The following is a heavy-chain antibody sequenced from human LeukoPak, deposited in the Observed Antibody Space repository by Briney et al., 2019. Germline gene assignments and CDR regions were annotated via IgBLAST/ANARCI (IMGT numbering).Heavy chain of an antibody. J-gene: IGHJ6*03. CDR3: AREVDTAPLGYYYYYYMDV. CDR1: GGSFSGYY. CDR2: INHNGST. D-gene: IGHD5-18*01. V-gene: IGHV4-34*01. Sequence: PSETLSLTCAVYGGSFSGYYWSWIRQPPGKGLEWIGEINHNGSTNYNPSLKSRVTISVDTSKNQFSLKLSSVTAADTAVYYCAREVDTAPLGYYYYYYMDVWGKGTTVTVSS.